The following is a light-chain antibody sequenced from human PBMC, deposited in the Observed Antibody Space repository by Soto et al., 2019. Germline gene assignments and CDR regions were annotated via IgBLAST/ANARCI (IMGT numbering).Light chain of an antibody. CDR1: QTISSW. V-gene: IGKV1-5*03. CDR3: QHYNSYSEA. Sequence: DIQMTQSPSTLSVSVGDRVTITCRASQTISSWLAWYQQKPGKAPKRLIYKASTLKSGVPSRFSGSGSGTEFTLTISSLQPDDFATYYCQHYNSYSEALGQGTKVDIK. J-gene: IGKJ1*01. CDR2: KAS.